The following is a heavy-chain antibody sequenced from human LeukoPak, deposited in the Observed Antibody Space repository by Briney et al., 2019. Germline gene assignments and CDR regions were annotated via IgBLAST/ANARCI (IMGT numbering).Heavy chain of an antibody. Sequence: PSETLSLTYTVSGGSISSYYWSWIRQPPGEGLEWIGYIYYSGSTNYNPSLKSRVTISVDTSKNQFSLKLSSVTAADTAVYYCARHLVSKSRHNYFDYWGQGTLVTVSS. CDR1: GGSISSYY. CDR2: IYYSGST. V-gene: IGHV4-59*01. J-gene: IGHJ4*02. CDR3: ARHLVSKSRHNYFDY. D-gene: IGHD3-9*01.